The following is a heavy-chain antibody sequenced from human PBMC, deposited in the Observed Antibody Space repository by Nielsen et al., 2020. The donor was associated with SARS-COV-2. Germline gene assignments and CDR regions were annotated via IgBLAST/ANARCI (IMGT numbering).Heavy chain of an antibody. CDR1: GFTFSNYV. D-gene: IGHD1-26*01. CDR3: AKQGSHSVVGWQNWSDS. J-gene: IGHJ5*01. CDR2: ISASGGNT. Sequence: GESLKISCAASGFTFSNYVMNWVRQSPGKGLEWVSAISASGGNTYYAGSVKGRFTVSRDNSKHTLYLQMNSLRAEDTAVYYCAKQGSHSVVGWQNWSDSWGQGTLVTVSP. V-gene: IGHV3-23*01.